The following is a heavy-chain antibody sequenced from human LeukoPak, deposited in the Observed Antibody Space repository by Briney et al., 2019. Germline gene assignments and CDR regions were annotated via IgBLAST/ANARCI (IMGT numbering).Heavy chain of an antibody. D-gene: IGHD2-15*01. Sequence: ASVKVSCKASGYTFTSYYMHWVRQAPGQGLEWMGIINPSGGSTSYAQKFQGRVTMTRDTSTSTVYMELSSLRSEDTAVYYCARAGDIVVVVARPREYFQHWGQGTLVTVSS. CDR1: GYTFTSYY. V-gene: IGHV1-46*01. CDR2: INPSGGST. J-gene: IGHJ1*01. CDR3: ARAGDIVVVVARPREYFQH.